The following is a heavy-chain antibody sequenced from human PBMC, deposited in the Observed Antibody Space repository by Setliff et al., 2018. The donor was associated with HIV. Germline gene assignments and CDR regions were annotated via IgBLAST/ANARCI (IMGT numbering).Heavy chain of an antibody. CDR3: ARGGREYGVNYYYYYMDV. D-gene: IGHD3-10*01. V-gene: IGHV4-4*07. CDR1: GGSISGYY. CDR2: IYTSGST. Sequence: ETLSLTCTVVSGGSISGYYWSWIRQPAGKGLEWIGHIYTSGSTKYNPSLKSRVTISVDTSKNQFSLKLSSVTAADTAVYYCARGGREYGVNYYYYYMDVWGKGTTVTVSS. J-gene: IGHJ6*03.